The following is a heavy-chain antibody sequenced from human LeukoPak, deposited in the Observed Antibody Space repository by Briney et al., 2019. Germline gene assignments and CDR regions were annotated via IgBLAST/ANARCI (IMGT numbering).Heavy chain of an antibody. V-gene: IGHV4-34*01. D-gene: IGHD3-9*01. J-gene: IGHJ4*02. CDR2: INHSGST. CDR1: GGSFSGYY. Sequence: PSETLSLTCAVYGGSFSGYYWSWIRQPPGKGLEWIGEINHSGSTNYNPSLKSRVTISVDTSKNQFSLKLSSVTAADTAVYYCARENPGYSSPYFDYWGQGTLVTVSS. CDR3: ARENPGYSSPYFDY.